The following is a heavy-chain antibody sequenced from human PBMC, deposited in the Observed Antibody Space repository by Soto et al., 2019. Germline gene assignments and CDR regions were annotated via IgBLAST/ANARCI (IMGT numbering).Heavy chain of an antibody. CDR3: ARSPIKIFGVVPFGYYMDV. CDR2: IYYSGST. D-gene: IGHD3-3*01. Sequence: SETLSLTCTVSGGSISSYYWSWLRQPPGKGLEWIGYIYYSGSTNYNPSLKSRVTISVDTSKNQFSLKLSSVTAADTAVYYCARSPIKIFGVVPFGYYMDVWGKGTTVTVSS. V-gene: IGHV4-59*01. CDR1: GGSISSYY. J-gene: IGHJ6*03.